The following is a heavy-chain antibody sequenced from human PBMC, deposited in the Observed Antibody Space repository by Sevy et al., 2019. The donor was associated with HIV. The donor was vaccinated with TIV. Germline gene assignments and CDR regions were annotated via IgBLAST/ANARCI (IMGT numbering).Heavy chain of an antibody. J-gene: IGHJ5*02. CDR3: ATHALSITIFGVFTRNWFDP. Sequence: SETLSLTCTVSGGSISRNSHYWGWIRQPPGKGLEWIGSIYYSGSTYYNPSLKSRVTISGDTSKNQFSLKLSSVTAADTAVYYCATHALSITIFGVFTRNWFDPWGQGTLVTVSS. CDR1: GGSISRNSHY. V-gene: IGHV4-39*01. CDR2: IYYSGST. D-gene: IGHD3-3*01.